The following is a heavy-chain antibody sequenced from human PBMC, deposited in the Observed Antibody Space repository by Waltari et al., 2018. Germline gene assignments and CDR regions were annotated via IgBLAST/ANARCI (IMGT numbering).Heavy chain of an antibody. CDR2: IYYSGST. V-gene: IGHV4-59*01. J-gene: IGHJ2*01. Sequence: QVQLQESGPGLVKPSETLSLTCTVSGGSLSSSYWSWIRQPPGKGLEWFGYIYYSGSTNYNPSLKSRVTISVDTSKNQFSLKLSSVTAADTAVYYCAREDYGDYVGGYWYFDLWGRGTLVTVSS. CDR3: AREDYGDYVGGYWYFDL. CDR1: GGSLSSSY. D-gene: IGHD4-17*01.